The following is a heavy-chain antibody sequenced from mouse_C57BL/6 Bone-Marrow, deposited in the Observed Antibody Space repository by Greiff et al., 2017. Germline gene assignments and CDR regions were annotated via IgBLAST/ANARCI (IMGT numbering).Heavy chain of an antibody. Sequence: VQLQQSGPGLVQPSQSLSITCTVSGFSLTSYGVHWVRQSPGKGLEWLGVIWSGGSTDYNAAFISRLSISKDNSKSQVFFKMNSLQADDTAIYYCASPRWLLVDYWGQGTTLTVSS. CDR1: GFSLTSYG. V-gene: IGHV2-2*01. J-gene: IGHJ2*01. D-gene: IGHD2-3*01. CDR3: ASPRWLLVDY. CDR2: IWSGGST.